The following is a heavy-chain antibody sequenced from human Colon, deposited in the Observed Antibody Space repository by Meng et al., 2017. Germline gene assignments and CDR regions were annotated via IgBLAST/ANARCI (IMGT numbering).Heavy chain of an antibody. J-gene: IGHJ4*02. V-gene: IGHV3-49*04. CDR2: IRRKAYGGTT. CDR1: GFTFGDFA. Sequence: GESLKISCTGSGFTFGDFAMSWVRQAPGKGLEWVGSIRRKAYGGTTEYAASVEGRFAISRDDSESIAYLQMNSLEIEDTAVYFCTGQGDYYTWSLAYWARGPL. CDR3: TGQGDYYTWSLAY. D-gene: IGHD3-3*01.